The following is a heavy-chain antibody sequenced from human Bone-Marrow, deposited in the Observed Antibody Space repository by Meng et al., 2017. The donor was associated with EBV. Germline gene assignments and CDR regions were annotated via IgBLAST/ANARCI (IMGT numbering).Heavy chain of an antibody. CDR1: GYTFTSYD. D-gene: IGHD6-13*01. V-gene: IGHV1-8*01. CDR2: MNPNSGNT. J-gene: IGHJ2*01. Sequence: GKLVQSGGEVKKPGASVKVSCKASGYTFTSYDINWVRQATGQGLEWMGWMNPNSGNTGYAQKFQGRVTMTRNTSISTAYMELSSLRSEDTAVYYCARPGSSWYPYWYFDLWGRGTLVTVSS. CDR3: ARPGSSWYPYWYFDL.